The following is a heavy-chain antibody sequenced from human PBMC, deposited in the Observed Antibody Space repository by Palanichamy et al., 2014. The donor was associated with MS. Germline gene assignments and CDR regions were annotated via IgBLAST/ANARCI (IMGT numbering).Heavy chain of an antibody. CDR1: GYTFTRYP. Sequence: QVQLVQSGAEVKTSGASVKVSCRASGYTFTRYPIHWVRQVPGQRLEWMGWINPGNGDTKPSPEFQGRVTISRDTAASSVYMELSSLTSEDTAVYYCAGKDYYDSGSYHFDYWGQGTLVTVSS. CDR2: INPGNGDT. CDR3: AGKDYYDSGSYHFDY. J-gene: IGHJ4*02. D-gene: IGHD3-10*01. V-gene: IGHV1-3*01.